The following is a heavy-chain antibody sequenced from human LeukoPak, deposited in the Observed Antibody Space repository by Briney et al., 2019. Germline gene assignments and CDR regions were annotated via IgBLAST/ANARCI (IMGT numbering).Heavy chain of an antibody. D-gene: IGHD6-25*01. CDR1: GFTFSSYW. CDR3: ARDVTATLDY. V-gene: IGHV3-74*01. Sequence: PGGSLRLSCAASGFTFSSYWMHWVRQPPGKGLVWVSRINSDGSSTSYAALVKRRFTNDRDNALNTLYLQMSCLSAEDTAGYYCARDVTATLDYWGEGTLVTVSS. J-gene: IGHJ4*02. CDR2: INSDGSST.